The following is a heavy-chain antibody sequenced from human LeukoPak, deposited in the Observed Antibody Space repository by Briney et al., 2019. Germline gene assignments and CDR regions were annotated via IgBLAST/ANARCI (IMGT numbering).Heavy chain of an antibody. V-gene: IGHV4-34*01. CDR1: VGSFSGYY. Sequence: SETLSLTCAVYVGSFSGYYRSWIRHPPGKGLEWSGEINDSGSTTYNTPLRSRVTISVATTKNKSSFKLSSVTAADTAVYYCARWGNVAAAIGLENYCFDYWGKGTLVTVSS. CDR3: ARWGNVAAAIGLENYCFDY. J-gene: IGHJ4*02. CDR2: INDSGST. D-gene: IGHD2-2*02.